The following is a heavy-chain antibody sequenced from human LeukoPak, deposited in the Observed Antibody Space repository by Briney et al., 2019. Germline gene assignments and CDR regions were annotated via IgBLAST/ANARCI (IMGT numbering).Heavy chain of an antibody. V-gene: IGHV1-2*02. D-gene: IGHD3-22*01. Sequence: ASVKVSCEASGYTFTGYYMHWVRQAPGQGLEWMGWINPNSGGTNYAQKFQGRVTMTRDTSISTAYMELSRLRSDDTAVYYCARSSEGRYYYDSSGFSYYYYYMDVWGKGTTVTISS. J-gene: IGHJ6*03. CDR1: GYTFTGYY. CDR2: INPNSGGT. CDR3: ARSSEGRYYYDSSGFSYYYYYMDV.